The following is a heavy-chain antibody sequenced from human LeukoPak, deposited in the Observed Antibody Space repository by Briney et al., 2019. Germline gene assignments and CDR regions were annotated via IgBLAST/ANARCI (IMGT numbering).Heavy chain of an antibody. V-gene: IGHV1-69*01. CDR2: IIPIFGTA. CDR3: AREVAAAGNWFDP. J-gene: IGHJ5*02. Sequence: ASVKVSCKASGGTFSSYAISWVRQAPGQGLEWMGGIIPIFGTANYAQKFQGRVTITADESTSTAYMELSSLRSEDTAVYYCAREVAAAGNWFDPWGQGTLVTVSS. CDR1: GGTFSSYA. D-gene: IGHD6-13*01.